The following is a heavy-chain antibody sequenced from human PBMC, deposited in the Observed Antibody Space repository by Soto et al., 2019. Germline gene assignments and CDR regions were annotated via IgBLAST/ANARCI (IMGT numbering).Heavy chain of an antibody. V-gene: IGHV4-30-4*01. Sequence: PSETLSLTCTVSGGSISSGDYYWSWIRQPPGKGLEWIGYIYYTGNTFYNPSLKSRVIISVDTSKNQISLKLRSVTAADTAVYYCVRATPPTADYDFWSGYYTHDYWGQGTLVTVSS. D-gene: IGHD3-3*01. CDR1: GGSISSGDYY. CDR2: IYYTGNT. J-gene: IGHJ4*02. CDR3: VRATPPTADYDFWSGYYTHDY.